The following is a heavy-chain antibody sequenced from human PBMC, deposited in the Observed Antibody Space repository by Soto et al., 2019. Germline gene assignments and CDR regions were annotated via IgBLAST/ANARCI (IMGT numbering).Heavy chain of an antibody. V-gene: IGHV4-59*01. CDR3: ARVRYGSGSYLHAFDY. Sequence: PSETLSLTCTVSGGSIDSFYWGWIRQSPGKGLEWIGYIYYTGSTVYNPSLKHRTTISLDTSKSQFSLNLTSMTAADTAVYYCARVRYGSGSYLHAFDYWGQGTLVTVSS. D-gene: IGHD3-10*01. CDR2: IYYTGST. CDR1: GGSIDSFY. J-gene: IGHJ4*02.